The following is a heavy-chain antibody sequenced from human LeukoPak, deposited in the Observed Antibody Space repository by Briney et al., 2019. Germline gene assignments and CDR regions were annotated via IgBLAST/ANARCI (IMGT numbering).Heavy chain of an antibody. CDR3: AKGISSSGWYRGDY. D-gene: IGHD6-19*01. V-gene: IGHV3-23*01. CDR2: ISGSGGST. CDR1: GFTFSSYA. Sequence: GGSLRLSCAASGFTFSSYAMSWVRQAPGKGLEWVSTISGSGGSTYYADSVKGRFTISRDNSKNTPYLQMNSLRAEDTAVYYCAKGISSSGWYRGDYWGQGTLVTVSS. J-gene: IGHJ4*02.